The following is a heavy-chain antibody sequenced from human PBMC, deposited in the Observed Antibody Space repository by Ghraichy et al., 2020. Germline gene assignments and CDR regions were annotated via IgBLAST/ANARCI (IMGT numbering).Heavy chain of an antibody. Sequence: ASVKVSCKASGYTFTSYGITWVRQAPGQGLEWMGWISAYNGNTNYAQKLQDRVTMTTDTSTSTAYMELRSLTSDDTAVYYCARGGGYYDGSGSGPWGQGTLVTVSS. CDR2: ISAYNGNT. V-gene: IGHV1-18*01. CDR3: ARGGGYYDGSGSGP. CDR1: GYTFTSYG. D-gene: IGHD3-22*01. J-gene: IGHJ5*02.